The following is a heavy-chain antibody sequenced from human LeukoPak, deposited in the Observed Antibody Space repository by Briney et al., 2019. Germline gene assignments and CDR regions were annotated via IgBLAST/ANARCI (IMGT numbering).Heavy chain of an antibody. CDR1: GYTFTSYG. Sequence: GASVKVSCKASGYTFTSYGISWVRQAPGQGLEWMGWISAYNGNTNYAQKLQGRVTMTTDTSTSTAYMELGSLRSDDTAVYYCARVGTIFGVVIIPTTSPFDHWGQGTLVTVSS. V-gene: IGHV1-18*01. D-gene: IGHD3-3*01. CDR2: ISAYNGNT. J-gene: IGHJ4*02. CDR3: ARVGTIFGVVIIPTTSPFDH.